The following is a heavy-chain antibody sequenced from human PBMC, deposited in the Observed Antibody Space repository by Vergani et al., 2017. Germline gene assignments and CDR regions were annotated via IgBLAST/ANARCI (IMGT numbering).Heavy chain of an antibody. J-gene: IGHJ4*02. CDR1: GFTFSSYA. V-gene: IGHV3-64D*06. D-gene: IGHD3-10*01. CDR2: ISSNGGST. CDR3: VKDREYYYGSGSSDY. Sequence: VQLVESGGGLVQPGGSLRLSCSASGFTFSSYAMHWVRQAPGKGLEYVSAISSNGGSTYYADSVKGRFTISRDNSKNTLYLQMSSLRAEDTAVYYCVKDREYYYGSGSSDYWGQGTLVTVSS.